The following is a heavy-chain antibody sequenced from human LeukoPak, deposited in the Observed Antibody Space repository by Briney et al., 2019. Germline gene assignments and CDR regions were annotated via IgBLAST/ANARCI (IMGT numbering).Heavy chain of an antibody. D-gene: IGHD1-26*01. J-gene: IGHJ5*02. V-gene: IGHV4-39*01. Sequence: SETLSLTCTVSGGSISTSSYYWGWIRQPPGKGLEWIGSIYYSGSTYYNPSLKSRVTISVDTSNNQFSLKLSSVTAADTAVYYCARRGGGSYYDWFDPWGQGTLVTVSS. CDR3: ARRGGGSYYDWFDP. CDR1: GGSISTSSYY. CDR2: IYYSGST.